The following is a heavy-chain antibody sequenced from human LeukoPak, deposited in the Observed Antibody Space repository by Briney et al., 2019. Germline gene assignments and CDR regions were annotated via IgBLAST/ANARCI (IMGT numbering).Heavy chain of an antibody. CDR3: ARRTESSSWYSEY. Sequence: KDGESLKISCKGSGYRFSNYWIGWVRQMPGKGLEWMGIIYPGDSDTRYSPSFQGQVTISADKSISTAYLQWSSLKASDTAMYYCARRTESSSWYSEYWGQGTLVTVSS. CDR2: IYPGDSDT. D-gene: IGHD6-13*01. CDR1: GYRFSNYW. J-gene: IGHJ4*02. V-gene: IGHV5-51*01.